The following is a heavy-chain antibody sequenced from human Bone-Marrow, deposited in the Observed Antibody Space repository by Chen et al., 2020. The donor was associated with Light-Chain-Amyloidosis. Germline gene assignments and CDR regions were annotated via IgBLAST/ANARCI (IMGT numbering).Heavy chain of an antibody. CDR3: AKDISYDDILPGYPADAFDI. J-gene: IGHJ3*02. V-gene: IGHV3-23*04. Sequence: EVQLVESGGGLLQRGGSLRLSCAASGFAFSSYAMSWVRQAPGKGLEWVSTSRGSGGSGTYGGAVKGRLTIARDNSKNALFLQMNSLRAEDTAVYYCAKDISYDDILPGYPADAFDIWGQGTMVTVSS. D-gene: IGHD3-9*01. CDR1: GFAFSSYA. CDR2: SRGSGGSG.